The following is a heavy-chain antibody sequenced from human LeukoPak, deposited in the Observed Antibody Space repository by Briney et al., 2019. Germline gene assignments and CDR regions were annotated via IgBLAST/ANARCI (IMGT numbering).Heavy chain of an antibody. D-gene: IGHD1-20*01. Sequence: SVKVSFKASGGTFSSYAISWVRQAIGQPPEWMGGIIPIFGKTNNAQKFQGRVTITTDESTSTAYMELSSLRSEDTVVYYWARDRSGGITGTPYYFDYWGQGTLVTVSS. V-gene: IGHV1-69*05. CDR2: IIPIFGKT. CDR3: ARDRSGGITGTPYYFDY. J-gene: IGHJ4*02. CDR1: GGTFSSYA.